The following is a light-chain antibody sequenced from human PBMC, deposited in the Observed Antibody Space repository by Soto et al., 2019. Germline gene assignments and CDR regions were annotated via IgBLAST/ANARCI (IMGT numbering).Light chain of an antibody. CDR3: QQYDTYPWT. CDR2: AAT. Sequence: DIQMTQSPSSLSASVGVRVTITCRASQHIDNRLAWFQQQPGKAPKPLIYAATSLQSGVPSRFSGSLSGTDFTLTISGLEPDDFATYYCQQYDTYPWTFGQGTKVEIK. CDR1: QHIDNR. V-gene: IGKV1-16*01. J-gene: IGKJ1*01.